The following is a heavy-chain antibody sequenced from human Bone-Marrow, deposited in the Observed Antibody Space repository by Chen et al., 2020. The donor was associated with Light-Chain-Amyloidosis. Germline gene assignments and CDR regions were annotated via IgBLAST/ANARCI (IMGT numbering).Heavy chain of an antibody. Sequence: EVLLVESGGGLVQPGGSLRLSCAASGFTLSNYAMDWVRQAPGKGLEWVSSISGGATYNANSVKGRFTVSRDDSGNTLYLQMNSLRAEDTAVYYCAKRGSYYYYGMDVWGQGTTVTVSS. V-gene: IGHV3-23*04. CDR2: ISGGAT. CDR3: AKRGSYYYYGMDV. D-gene: IGHD6-19*01. J-gene: IGHJ6*02. CDR1: GFTLSNYA.